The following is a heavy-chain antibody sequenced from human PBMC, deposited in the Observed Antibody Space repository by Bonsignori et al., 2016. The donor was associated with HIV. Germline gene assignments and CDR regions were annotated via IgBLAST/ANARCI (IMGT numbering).Heavy chain of an antibody. V-gene: IGHV5-51*01. J-gene: IGHJ4*02. CDR2: IFPGDSDT. D-gene: IGHD5-24*01. Sequence: VRQMPGKGLEWMGIIFPGDSDTRYSPSFQGQVTISADKSISTAYLQWSRLKASDIAMYYCATSRPHRVKVLQFWGQGTLVTVSS. CDR3: ATSRPHRVKVLQF.